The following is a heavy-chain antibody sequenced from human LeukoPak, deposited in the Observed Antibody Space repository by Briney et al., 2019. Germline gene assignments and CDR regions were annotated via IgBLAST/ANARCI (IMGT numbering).Heavy chain of an antibody. CDR2: ISGSDGRT. Sequence: PGGSLRLSCAASGFTFSSYAMSWVRQAPGKGLEWVSAISGSDGRTYYADSVKDRFTISRNNSKNTLYLQMNSLRAEDTAVYYCATSGGYCSSASCPTKNWGQGTLVAVSS. J-gene: IGHJ4*02. CDR1: GFTFSSYA. D-gene: IGHD2-2*01. CDR3: ATSGGYCSSASCPTKN. V-gene: IGHV3-23*01.